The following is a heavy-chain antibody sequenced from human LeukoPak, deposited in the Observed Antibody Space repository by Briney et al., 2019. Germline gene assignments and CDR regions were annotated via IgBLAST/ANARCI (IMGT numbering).Heavy chain of an antibody. CDR2: IKQDGSEK. CDR3: ARKVAVAMDLDY. CDR1: GFTFSSYW. D-gene: IGHD5-18*01. J-gene: IGHJ4*02. V-gene: IGHV3-7*03. Sequence: PGGSLRLSCAASGFTFSSYWMSWVRQAPGKGLEWVANIKQDGSEKYYVDSVKGRFTISRDNSKNTLSLQMTGLRAEDTAVYYCARKVAVAMDLDYWGQGTLVTVSS.